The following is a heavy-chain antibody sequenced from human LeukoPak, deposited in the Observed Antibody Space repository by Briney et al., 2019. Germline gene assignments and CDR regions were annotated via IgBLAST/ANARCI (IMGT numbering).Heavy chain of an antibody. CDR2: ISYDGSNK. Sequence: GGSLRLSCAASGFTFSSYGMHWVRQAPGKGLELVAVISYDGSNKYYADSVKGRFTISRDNSKNTLYLQMNSLRAEDTAVYYCAKDGGSFFDYWGQGTLVTVSS. V-gene: IGHV3-30*18. CDR3: AKDGGSFFDY. J-gene: IGHJ4*02. D-gene: IGHD3-3*01. CDR1: GFTFSSYG.